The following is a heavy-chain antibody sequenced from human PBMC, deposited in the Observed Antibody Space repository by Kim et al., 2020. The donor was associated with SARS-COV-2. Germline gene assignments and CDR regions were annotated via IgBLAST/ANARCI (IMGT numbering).Heavy chain of an antibody. V-gene: IGHV3-21*01. Sequence: GGSLRLSCAASGFTFSSYSINWVRQAPGKGLEWVSSISSSSRYIYYADSVKGRFTISRDNAKNSLYLQMNSLRAEDTAVYYCAREGAIPYWNFDLWGRGT. CDR3: AREGAIPYWNFDL. CDR1: GFTFSSYS. CDR2: ISSSSRYI. D-gene: IGHD2-21*01. J-gene: IGHJ2*01.